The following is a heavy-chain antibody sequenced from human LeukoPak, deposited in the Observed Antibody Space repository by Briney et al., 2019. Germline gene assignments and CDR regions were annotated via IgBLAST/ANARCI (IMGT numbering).Heavy chain of an antibody. CDR3: AREGIVATVPFDY. CDR2: IRYDGNNK. J-gene: IGHJ4*02. D-gene: IGHD5-12*01. V-gene: IGHV3-30*02. Sequence: PGGSLRLSCAASGFIFSSYGMHWVRQAPGKGLEWVAFIRYDGNNKNYADSEKGRFTISRDNSKNTLYLQMNSLRAEDTAVYYCAREGIVATVPFDYWGQGTLVTVSS. CDR1: GFIFSSYG.